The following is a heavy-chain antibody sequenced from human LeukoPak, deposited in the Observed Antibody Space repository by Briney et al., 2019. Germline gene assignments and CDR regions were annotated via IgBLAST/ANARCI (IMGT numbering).Heavy chain of an antibody. CDR1: GFTFSNYA. Sequence: QPGGSLRLSCAASGFTFSNYAMSWVRQAPGKGLEWVSGISGSGANTYHAGSVKGRFTISRDNSKNTLYVQMNSLRAEDTAVYYCATEKGDSPDYWGQGTLVTVSS. J-gene: IGHJ4*02. V-gene: IGHV3-23*01. CDR2: ISGSGANT. CDR3: ATEKGDSPDY. D-gene: IGHD2-21*01.